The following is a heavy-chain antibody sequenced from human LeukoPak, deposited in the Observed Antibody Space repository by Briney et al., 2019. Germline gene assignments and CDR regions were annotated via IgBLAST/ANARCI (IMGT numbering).Heavy chain of an antibody. Sequence: SETLSLTCTVSGGSISSYYWSWIRQPPGKGLEWIGYIYYSGSTNYNSSLKSRVTISVDTSKNQFSLKLSSVTAADTAVYYCARVSGWYGGVVDYWGQGTLVTVSS. D-gene: IGHD6-19*01. J-gene: IGHJ4*02. CDR1: GGSISSYY. CDR3: ARVSGWYGGVVDY. CDR2: IYYSGST. V-gene: IGHV4-59*01.